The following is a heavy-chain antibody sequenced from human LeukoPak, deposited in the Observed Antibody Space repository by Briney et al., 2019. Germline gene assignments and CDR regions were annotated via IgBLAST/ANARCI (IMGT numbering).Heavy chain of an antibody. CDR3: ASSPRGVY. CDR1: RLPLRSYE. D-gene: IGHD3-10*01. J-gene: IGHJ4*02. V-gene: IGHV3-48*03. CDR2: ISGSGTTI. Sequence: GGSLRLSCVASRLPLRSYEMSWVRQAPGKGLEWVSEISGSGTTIFYADSVKGRFTVSRDNAKNSLYLQMNSLRVEDTAVYSCASSPRGVYWGQGTLVTVSS.